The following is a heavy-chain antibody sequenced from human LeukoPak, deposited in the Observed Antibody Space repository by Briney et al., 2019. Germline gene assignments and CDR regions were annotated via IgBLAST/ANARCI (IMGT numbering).Heavy chain of an antibody. J-gene: IGHJ5*02. CDR2: FYYSGST. CDR1: GDSINSYH. V-gene: IGHV4-59*08. D-gene: IGHD3-22*01. CDR3: ARKDYYDSSGALGP. Sequence: SETLSLTCTISGDSINSYHWSWLRQPPGSKLEWIGYFYYSGSTYYNPSLKSRVTISVDTSKNQFSLKLSSVTAADTAVYYCARKDYYDSSGALGPWGQGTLVTVSS.